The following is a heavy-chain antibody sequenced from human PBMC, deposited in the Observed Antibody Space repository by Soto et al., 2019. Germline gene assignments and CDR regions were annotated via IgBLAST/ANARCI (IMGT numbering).Heavy chain of an antibody. J-gene: IGHJ6*02. CDR2: IYYSGST. Sequence: TSETLSLTCTVSGGSISSSSYCWGWIRQPPGKGLEWIGSIYYSGSTYYNPSLKSRVTISVDTSKNQFSLKLSSVTAADTAVYYCARHDTMVRGPRYYGMDVWGQGTTVTVSS. CDR3: ARHDTMVRGPRYYGMDV. D-gene: IGHD3-10*01. V-gene: IGHV4-39*01. CDR1: GGSISSSSYC.